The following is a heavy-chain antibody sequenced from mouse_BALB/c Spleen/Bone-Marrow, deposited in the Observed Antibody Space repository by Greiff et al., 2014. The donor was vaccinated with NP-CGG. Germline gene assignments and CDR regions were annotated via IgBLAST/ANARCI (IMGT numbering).Heavy chain of an antibody. D-gene: IGHD2-14*01. CDR3: ARSGKVRNAMDY. CDR1: GYTFTDHA. CDR2: ISGYYGDA. V-gene: IGHV1S137*01. J-gene: IGHJ4*01. Sequence: VKLVESGAKLVRPGVSVKISCKGSGYTFTDHAIHWVKRSHAKSLEWIGVISGYYGDAIYNQKFKGKATMTVDKSSSIAYMELARLTSEDSAIYYCARSGKVRNAMDYWGQGTSVTVSS.